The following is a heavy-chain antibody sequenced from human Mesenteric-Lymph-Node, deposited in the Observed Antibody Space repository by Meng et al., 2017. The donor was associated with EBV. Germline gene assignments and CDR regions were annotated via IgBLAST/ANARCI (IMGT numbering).Heavy chain of an antibody. CDR3: ATVGAVAGTAY. J-gene: IGHJ4*02. D-gene: IGHD6-19*01. V-gene: IGHV4-61*01. Sequence: QLQLQESGPGLVKPSETLSLTCTVSGGSVSSGRYYWSWIRQPPGKGLEWIGYIYYTGSTNYNTSLKSRVTISADTSKNQFSLKLSSVTSADTAIYYCATVGAVAGTAYWGPGTLVTVSS. CDR1: GGSVSSGRYY. CDR2: IYYTGST.